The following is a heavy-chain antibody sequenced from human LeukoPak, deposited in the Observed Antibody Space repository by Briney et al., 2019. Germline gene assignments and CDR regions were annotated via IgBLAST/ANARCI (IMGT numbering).Heavy chain of an antibody. CDR3: ARAKVPEP. V-gene: IGHV4-30-4*01. J-gene: IGHJ5*02. Sequence: SETLSLTCTVSGASVNSSDHYWSWIRQTPGKGLEWIGYISHSGTNYYNPSLKSRVTIALDTSKNHFFLMLNSMTVADTAIYYCARAKVPEPWGQGSLVTVSS. CDR1: GASVNSSDHY. D-gene: IGHD1-14*01. CDR2: ISHSGTN.